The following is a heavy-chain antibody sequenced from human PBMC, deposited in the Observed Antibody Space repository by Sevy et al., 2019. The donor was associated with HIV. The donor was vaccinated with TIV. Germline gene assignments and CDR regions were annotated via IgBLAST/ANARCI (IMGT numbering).Heavy chain of an antibody. Sequence: GGCLRLSCAASGFTFRNYAMNWVRQGPGKGLEWVSTISGSGKSTYYADSVKGRFTFSRDNSKNTLYLQMNSLRAEDTAVYYCTKDQGESSGYYPLGAFDIWGQGTMVTVSS. V-gene: IGHV3-23*01. J-gene: IGHJ3*02. CDR1: GFTFRNYA. CDR3: TKDQGESSGYYPLGAFDI. D-gene: IGHD3-22*01. CDR2: ISGSGKST.